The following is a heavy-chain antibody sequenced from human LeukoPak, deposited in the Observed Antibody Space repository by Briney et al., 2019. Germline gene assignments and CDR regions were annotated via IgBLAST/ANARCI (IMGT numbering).Heavy chain of an antibody. CDR1: GYTFTSYG. CDR3: ARNPPIMITFGGVQAVFDY. D-gene: IGHD3-16*01. J-gene: IGHJ4*02. V-gene: IGHV1-18*01. CDR2: ISAYNGNT. Sequence: ASVKVSCKASGYTFTSYGISWVRQAPGQGLEWMGWISAYNGNTNYAQKLQGRVTMTTDTSTSTAYMELRSLRSDDTAVDYCARNPPIMITFGGVQAVFDYWGQGTLVTVSS.